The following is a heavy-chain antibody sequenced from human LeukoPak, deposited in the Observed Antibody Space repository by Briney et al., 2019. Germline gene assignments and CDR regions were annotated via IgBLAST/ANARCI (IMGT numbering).Heavy chain of an antibody. J-gene: IGHJ6*03. D-gene: IGHD3-3*01. Sequence: SETLSLTCTVSGGSISSGSYYWSWIRQPAGKGLEWIGRMYTSGSTNYNPSLKSRVTISVDTSKNQLSLKLSSVTAADTAVYYCARDSDFWSGSRYYYYYMDVWGKGTTVTVSS. V-gene: IGHV4-61*02. CDR2: MYTSGST. CDR1: GGSISSGSYY. CDR3: ARDSDFWSGSRYYYYYMDV.